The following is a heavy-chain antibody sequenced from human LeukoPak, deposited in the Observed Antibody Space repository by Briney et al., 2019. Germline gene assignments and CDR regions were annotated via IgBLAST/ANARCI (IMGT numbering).Heavy chain of an antibody. CDR3: ARDDYGDYGMDV. CDR1: GFTFSSYS. J-gene: IGHJ6*02. D-gene: IGHD4-17*01. CDR2: ISGSGGST. V-gene: IGHV3-23*01. Sequence: GGSLRLSCAASGFTFSSYSMNWVRQAPGKGLEWVSAISGSGGSTYYADSVKGRFTISRDNSKNTLYLQMNSLRAEDTAVYYCARDDYGDYGMDVWGQGTTVTVSS.